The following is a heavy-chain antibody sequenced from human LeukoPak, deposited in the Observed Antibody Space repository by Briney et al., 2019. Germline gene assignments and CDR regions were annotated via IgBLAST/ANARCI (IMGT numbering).Heavy chain of an antibody. CDR1: GFTFSDFW. V-gene: IGHV3-23*01. Sequence: GGSLRLSCAASGFTFSDFWMSWVRQAPGKGLEWVSAISGSGGSTCYADSVKGRFTISRDNAKNSLYLQMNSLRAEDTAVYYCAELGITMIGGVWGKGTTVTISS. D-gene: IGHD3-10*02. J-gene: IGHJ6*04. CDR2: ISGSGGST. CDR3: AELGITMIGGV.